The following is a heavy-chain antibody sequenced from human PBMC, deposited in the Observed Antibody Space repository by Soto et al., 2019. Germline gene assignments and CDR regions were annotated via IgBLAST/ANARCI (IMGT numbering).Heavy chain of an antibody. CDR1: GFTFSSYW. CDR2: IKQDGSGK. Sequence: GWSLRLSCAASGFTFSSYWMSWVRQAPGKGLEWVANIKQDGSGKYYVDSVKGRFTLSRDNAKNSLDLQMNSLRADDTAVYYCARLYAEYSSFYDYWGQGTLVTVSS. CDR3: ARLYAEYSSFYDY. D-gene: IGHD6-6*01. J-gene: IGHJ4*02. V-gene: IGHV3-7*01.